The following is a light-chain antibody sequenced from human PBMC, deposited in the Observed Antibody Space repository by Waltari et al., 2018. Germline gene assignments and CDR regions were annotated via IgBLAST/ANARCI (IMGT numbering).Light chain of an antibody. V-gene: IGKV3-20*01. Sequence: EIVLTQSPGTLSLSPGDGATLSCRASHIVYARYLAWYQQRPGQAPRLVIYGASTRAPGIPDRVSGSASGTEFTLTISKLEPEDFAVYYCEQYGDSPRTFGQGTRLEIK. CDR2: GAS. CDR1: HIVYARY. J-gene: IGKJ5*01. CDR3: EQYGDSPRT.